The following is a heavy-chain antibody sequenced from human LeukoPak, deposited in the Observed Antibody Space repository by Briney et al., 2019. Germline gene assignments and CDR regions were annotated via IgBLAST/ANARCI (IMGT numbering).Heavy chain of an antibody. CDR3: AKGQPGDGYNSI. V-gene: IGHV3-23*01. Sequence: GGSLRFSCTASGFIFRDYGMSWVRQAPGRGLEWVSTVHGRTYYADSVKGRFTISRDDSRSILYLQMDNLRAEDTAVYYCAKGQPGDGYNSIWGQGTLVIVSS. D-gene: IGHD5-24*01. J-gene: IGHJ4*02. CDR1: GFIFRDYG. CDR2: VHGRT.